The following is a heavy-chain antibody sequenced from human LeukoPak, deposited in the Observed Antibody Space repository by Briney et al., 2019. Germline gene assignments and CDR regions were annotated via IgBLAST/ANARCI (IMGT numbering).Heavy chain of an antibody. D-gene: IGHD4-11*01. J-gene: IGHJ4*02. CDR1: GYTFTDYF. CDR3: ARSYDYRGFELGN. CDR2: INPNSGGT. V-gene: IGHV1-2*02. Sequence: ASVKVSCKASGYTFTDYFIHWVRQAPGQGLEWMGWINPNSGGTKYAQKFQGRVTMSRDTSISTAYMELSRLRSDDTAVYYCARSYDYRGFELGNWGQGTLVAVSS.